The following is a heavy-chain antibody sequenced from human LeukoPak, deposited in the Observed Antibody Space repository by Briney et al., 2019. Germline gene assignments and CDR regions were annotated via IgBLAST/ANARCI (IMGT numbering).Heavy chain of an antibody. CDR3: ARVYQLLGPNWFDP. Sequence: SETLSLTCTVSGYSISSGYYWGWIRQPPGKGLEWIGSMYHSGSTYYSPSLKSRVTISVDTSKNQFSLKLSSVTAADTAVYYCARVYQLLGPNWFDPWGQGTLVTVSS. V-gene: IGHV4-38-2*02. D-gene: IGHD2-2*01. CDR2: MYHSGST. CDR1: GYSISSGYY. J-gene: IGHJ5*02.